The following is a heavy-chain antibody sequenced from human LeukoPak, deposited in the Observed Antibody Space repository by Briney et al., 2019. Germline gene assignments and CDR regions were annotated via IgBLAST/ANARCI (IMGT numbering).Heavy chain of an antibody. CDR1: GFTFSSSA. CDR2: ISNNGGYT. J-gene: IGHJ6*02. CDR3: AILTTVTTNYYYGMDV. Sequence: GGSLRLSCAASGFTFSSSAMSWVRQAPGKGLEWVSAISNNGGYTYYADSVQGRFTISRDNSKSTLCLQMNSLRAEDTAVYYCAILTTVTTNYYYGMDVWGQGTTVTVSS. V-gene: IGHV3-23*01. D-gene: IGHD4-17*01.